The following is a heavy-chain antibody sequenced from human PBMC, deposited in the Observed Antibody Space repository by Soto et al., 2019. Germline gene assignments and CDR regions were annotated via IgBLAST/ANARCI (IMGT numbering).Heavy chain of an antibody. CDR1: GGSISSYY. Sequence: SETLSLTCTVSGGSISSYYWSWIRQPPGKGLEWIGYIYCSGSTNYNPSPKSRVTISVDTSKNQFSLKLSSVTAADTAVYYCARRGYYYGMGVWGQGTTVTVSS. CDR3: ARRGYYYGMGV. D-gene: IGHD3-10*01. V-gene: IGHV4-59*01. CDR2: IYCSGST. J-gene: IGHJ6*02.